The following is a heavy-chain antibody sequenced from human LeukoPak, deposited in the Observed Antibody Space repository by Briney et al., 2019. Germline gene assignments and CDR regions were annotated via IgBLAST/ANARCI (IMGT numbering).Heavy chain of an antibody. CDR2: IYSGGST. D-gene: IGHD3-9*01. Sequence: GGSLRLTCAASGFTVSSNYMSWVRQAPGKGLEWVSVIYSGGSTYYADSVKGRFTISRDNSKNTLYLQMNSLRAEDTAVYYCARVEQSYYDILTGYGESWFDPWGQGTLVTVSS. CDR1: GFTVSSNY. V-gene: IGHV3-53*01. CDR3: ARVEQSYYDILTGYGESWFDP. J-gene: IGHJ5*02.